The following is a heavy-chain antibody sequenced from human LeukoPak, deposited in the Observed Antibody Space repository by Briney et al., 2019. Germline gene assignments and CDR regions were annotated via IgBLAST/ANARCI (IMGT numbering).Heavy chain of an antibody. V-gene: IGHV1-8*01. CDR3: ARVIPNGDPFDF. D-gene: IGHD4-17*01. J-gene: IGHJ4*02. Sequence: ASVKVSCKASGYTFTSYGISWVRQATGQGLEWMGWMSPNSGSTGYAQRFQGRVTMTRDTSITTAYLELNSLTSDDTAVYYCARVIPNGDPFDFWGQGTLVTVSS. CDR2: MSPNSGST. CDR1: GYTFTSYG.